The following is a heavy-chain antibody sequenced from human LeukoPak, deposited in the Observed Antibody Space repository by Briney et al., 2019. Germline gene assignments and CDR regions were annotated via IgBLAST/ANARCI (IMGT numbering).Heavy chain of an antibody. CDR2: IYHSGST. CDR3: ARAVVVPAAIPDYYFDY. CDR1: GYSISSGYY. Sequence: SETLSLTCTVSGYSISSGYYWGWIRQPPGKGLEWIGSIYHSGSTYYNPSLKSRVTISVDTSKNQFSLKLSSVTAADTAVYYCARAVVVPAAIPDYYFDYWGQGTLVTVSS. D-gene: IGHD2-2*02. J-gene: IGHJ4*02. V-gene: IGHV4-38-2*02.